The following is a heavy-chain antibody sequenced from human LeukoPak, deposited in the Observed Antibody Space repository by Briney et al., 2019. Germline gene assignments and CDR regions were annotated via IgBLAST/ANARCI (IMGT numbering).Heavy chain of an antibody. Sequence: XXWXDXISPXXXEKXYVDXVXGRFTISRDNAKNSLDLQMSSLXADDTAVYYXARGGSSRFDQWGQGTLVTVSS. D-gene: IGHD6-13*01. V-gene: IGHV3-7*04. J-gene: IGHJ4*02. CDR3: ARGGSSRFDQ. CDR2: ISPXXXEK.